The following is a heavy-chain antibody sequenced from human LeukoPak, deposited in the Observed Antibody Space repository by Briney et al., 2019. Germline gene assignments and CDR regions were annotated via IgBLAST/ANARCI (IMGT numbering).Heavy chain of an antibody. CDR2: IRYDESYK. Sequence: PGGSLRLSCAASGFTFSDYGMHWVRQAPGKGLEWVAFIRYDESYKYYADSVKGRFTISRDNAKNSLYLQMNSLRAEDTAVYYCARVGVLWFGELFSSLNESGGVDYWGQGTLVTVSS. V-gene: IGHV3-30*02. CDR1: GFTFSDYG. J-gene: IGHJ4*02. D-gene: IGHD3-10*01. CDR3: ARVGVLWFGELFSSLNESGGVDY.